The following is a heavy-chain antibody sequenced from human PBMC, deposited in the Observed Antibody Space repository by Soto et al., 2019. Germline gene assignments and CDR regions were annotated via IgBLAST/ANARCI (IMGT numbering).Heavy chain of an antibody. CDR2: ISAYNGNT. V-gene: IGHV1-18*04. Sequence: QVQLVQSGAEVKKPGASVKVSCKASGYTFTSYGISWVRQAPGQGLEWMGWISAYNGNTNYAQKLQGRVTMTTDTSMSTAYMELRSLRSDDTAVYYCARYCSSTSCYSYYYGMDVWGQGTTVTVSS. D-gene: IGHD2-2*02. CDR3: ARYCSSTSCYSYYYGMDV. CDR1: GYTFTSYG. J-gene: IGHJ6*02.